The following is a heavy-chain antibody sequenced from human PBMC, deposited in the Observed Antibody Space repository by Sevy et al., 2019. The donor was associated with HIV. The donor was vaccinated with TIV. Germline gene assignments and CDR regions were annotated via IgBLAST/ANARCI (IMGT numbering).Heavy chain of an antibody. CDR3: VRDSGDFWSGRHSGYFDY. D-gene: IGHD3-3*01. Sequence: GGSLRLSCAASGFTFSSYWMSWVRQAPGKGLEWVANIKQDGSEKYYVDSVKGRFTISRDNAKNSLYLQMNSLRAEDTAVYYCVRDSGDFWSGRHSGYFDYWGQGTMVTVSS. CDR1: GFTFSSYW. J-gene: IGHJ4*02. V-gene: IGHV3-7*01. CDR2: IKQDGSEK.